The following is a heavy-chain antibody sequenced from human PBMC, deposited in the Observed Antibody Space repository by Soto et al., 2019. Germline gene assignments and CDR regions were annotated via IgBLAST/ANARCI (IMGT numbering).Heavy chain of an antibody. CDR1: GGSVSSGSYY. V-gene: IGHV4-61*01. CDR3: ARDIWFGDLSWLFDP. J-gene: IGHJ5*02. CDR2: IYYSGST. D-gene: IGHD3-10*01. Sequence: PSETLSLTCTVSGGSVSSGSYYWSWIRQPPGKGLEWIGYIYYSGSTNYNPSLKSRVTISVDTSKNQFSLKLSSVTAADTAVYYCARDIWFGDLSWLFDPWGKGTLVTVSS.